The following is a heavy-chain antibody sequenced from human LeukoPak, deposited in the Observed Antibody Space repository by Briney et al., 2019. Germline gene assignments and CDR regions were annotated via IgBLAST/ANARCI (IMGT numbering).Heavy chain of an antibody. D-gene: IGHD2-21*01. J-gene: IGHJ4*02. CDR3: ARHFVTYPHYFDY. CDR2: IYYIGST. CDR1: GDSISSYY. Sequence: PSETLSLTCTVSGDSISSYYWSWIRQPPGKGLEWIGYIYYIGSTNYNPSLKRRVTISVDTSKNQFSLRLRSVTAADTAVYYCARHFVTYPHYFDYWGQGTLVTVSS. V-gene: IGHV4-59*08.